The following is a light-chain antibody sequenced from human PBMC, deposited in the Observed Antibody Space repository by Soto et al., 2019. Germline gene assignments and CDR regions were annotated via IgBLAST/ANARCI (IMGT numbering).Light chain of an antibody. J-gene: IGLJ2*01. Sequence: QSALTQPASVSGSPGQSITISCTGTSSDVGGYNYVSWYQQHPGTAPKLMIYDVSNRPSGVSNRFSGSKSGNTASLTISGLQDEDAADYYCSSYTSSSLEFGGGTKVTVL. CDR1: SSDVGGYNY. CDR3: SSYTSSSLE. V-gene: IGLV2-14*01. CDR2: DVS.